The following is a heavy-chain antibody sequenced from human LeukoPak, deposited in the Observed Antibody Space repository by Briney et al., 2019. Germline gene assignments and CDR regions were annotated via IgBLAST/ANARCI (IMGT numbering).Heavy chain of an antibody. CDR1: GYSFTSYW. J-gene: IGHJ6*02. D-gene: IGHD3-22*01. Sequence: RGESLKISCKGSGYSFTSYWIGWVRQMPGKGLEWMGIIYPGDSDTRYSPSFQGQVTISADKSISTAYLQWSSLKASDTAMYYCARHEGTMIDGNYYYYGMDVWGQGTTVTVSS. CDR3: ARHEGTMIDGNYYYYGMDV. CDR2: IYPGDSDT. V-gene: IGHV5-51*01.